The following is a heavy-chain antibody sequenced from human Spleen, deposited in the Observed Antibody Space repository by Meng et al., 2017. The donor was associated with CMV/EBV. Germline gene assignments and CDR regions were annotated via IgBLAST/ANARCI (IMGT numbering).Heavy chain of an antibody. Sequence: SLKISCTGSGFRFGDYAMHWVRQAPGRGLEWVSGISWHSGTIDYAGSVKGRFTISRDNAENSLYLQMNGLRPEDTALYYCVKAVGVTLYYGMDVWGQGTTVTVSS. CDR3: VKAVGVTLYYGMDV. CDR1: GFRFGDYA. V-gene: IGHV3-9*01. J-gene: IGHJ6*02. D-gene: IGHD1-26*01. CDR2: ISWHSGTI.